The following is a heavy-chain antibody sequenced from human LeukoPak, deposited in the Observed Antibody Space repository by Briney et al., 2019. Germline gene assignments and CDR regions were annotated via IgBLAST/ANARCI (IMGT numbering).Heavy chain of an antibody. D-gene: IGHD3-10*01. CDR1: GSTFSSYA. V-gene: IGHV3-30-3*01. CDR2: ISYDGSNK. Sequence: GRSLRLSCAASGSTFSSYAMHWVRQAPGKGLEWVAVISYDGSNKYYADSVKGRFTISRDNSENTLYLQMNSLRAEDTAVYYCARHLPPPGGYFDYWGQGTLVTVSS. CDR3: ARHLPPPGGYFDY. J-gene: IGHJ4*02.